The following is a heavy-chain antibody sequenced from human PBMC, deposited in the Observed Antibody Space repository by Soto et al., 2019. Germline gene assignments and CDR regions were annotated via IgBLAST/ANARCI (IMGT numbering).Heavy chain of an antibody. V-gene: IGHV1-69*01. Sequence: QVQLVQSGAEVKKPGSSVKVSCKASGGTLSKHAITWVRRAPGQGLEWLGGIIPMFGIPNYPQKFQGRVTISADDSTNTSHMELNSLTSEDTAIYYCARVVPGAEAWFGPWGQGTLVTVSS. CDR2: IIPMFGIP. CDR1: GGTLSKHA. CDR3: ARVVPGAEAWFGP. D-gene: IGHD2-2*01. J-gene: IGHJ5*02.